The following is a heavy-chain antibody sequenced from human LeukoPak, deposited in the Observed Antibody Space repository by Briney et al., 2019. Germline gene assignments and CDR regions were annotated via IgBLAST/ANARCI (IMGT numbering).Heavy chain of an antibody. J-gene: IGHJ4*02. CDR2: IYYSGST. CDR3: ARLGIWFGEFVDY. Sequence: SETLSLTCTVSGGSLSSSSYYWGWIRQPPGKGREWIGSIYYSGSTYYNPSLKSRVTISVDTSKNQFSLKLSSVTAADTAVYYCARLGIWFGEFVDYWGQGTLVTVSS. CDR1: GGSLSSSSYY. V-gene: IGHV4-39*07. D-gene: IGHD3-10*01.